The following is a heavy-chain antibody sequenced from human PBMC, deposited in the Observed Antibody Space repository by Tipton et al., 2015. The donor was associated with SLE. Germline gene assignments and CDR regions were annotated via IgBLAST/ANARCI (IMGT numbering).Heavy chain of an antibody. CDR1: GYSISSSNW. CDR3: ARGVGGGYSGYGLGY. Sequence: TLSLTCAVSGYSISSSNWWGWIRQPPGKGLEWIGYIYHSGSTYYNPSLKSRGTISVDTSKNQFSLKLRSVTAADTAVYYCARGVGGGYSGYGLGYWGQGTLVTVSS. J-gene: IGHJ4*02. V-gene: IGHV4-28*03. CDR2: IYHSGST. D-gene: IGHD5-12*01.